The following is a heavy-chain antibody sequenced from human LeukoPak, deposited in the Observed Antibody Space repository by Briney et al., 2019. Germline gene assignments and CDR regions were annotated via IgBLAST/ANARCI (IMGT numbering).Heavy chain of an antibody. V-gene: IGHV1-8*01. J-gene: IGHJ4*02. Sequence: ASVKVSCKASGYTFTSYDINWVRQATGQGLEWMGWMNPNSGNTGYAQKLQGRVTMTRNTSISTAYMELSSLRSEDTAVYYCARVRPYYGSGSYRDNFDYWGQGTLVTVSS. CDR3: ARVRPYYGSGSYRDNFDY. CDR2: MNPNSGNT. D-gene: IGHD3-10*01. CDR1: GYTFTSYD.